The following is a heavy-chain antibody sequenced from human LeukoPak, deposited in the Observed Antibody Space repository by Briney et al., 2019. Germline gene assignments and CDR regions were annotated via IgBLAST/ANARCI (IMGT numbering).Heavy chain of an antibody. Sequence: SETLSLTCTVSGGSISSYYWSWIRQPPGKGLEWIGYIYYSGSTNYNPSLNSRVTISVDTSENQFSLKLSSVTAADTAVYYCARARSAIYAFDFWGQGILVIVSS. D-gene: IGHD2-2*02. CDR2: IYYSGST. CDR1: GGSISSYY. V-gene: IGHV4-59*08. J-gene: IGHJ4*02. CDR3: ARARSAIYAFDF.